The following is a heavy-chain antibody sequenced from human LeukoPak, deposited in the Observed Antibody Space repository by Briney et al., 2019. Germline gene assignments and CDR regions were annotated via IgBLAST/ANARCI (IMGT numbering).Heavy chain of an antibody. V-gene: IGHV4-59*01. CDR2: IYYSGRT. CDR1: GGSITNFY. D-gene: IGHD4-17*01. Sequence: SETLSLTCAVSGGSITNFYWSWIRQPPGKGLEWIGDIYYSGRTKYSPSLKSRVTISVDTSKNQFSLKLNSVTAADTAVYYCAKDLPDYGDYIEGYWGQGTLVTVSS. J-gene: IGHJ4*02. CDR3: AKDLPDYGDYIEGY.